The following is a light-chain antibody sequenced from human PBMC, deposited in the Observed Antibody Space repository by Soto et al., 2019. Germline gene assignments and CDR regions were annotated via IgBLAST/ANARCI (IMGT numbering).Light chain of an antibody. J-gene: IGKJ1*01. CDR1: QSVSNNY. Sequence: EILLTQSRGTLSLSPGARSPLSCRASQSVSNNYLAWYQQKPGQAPRLLIYGASNRATGIPDRFSGSGSGTDFTLTISRLEPEDFAVYYCQQYGSSGTFGQGTKVDIK. CDR3: QQYGSSGT. CDR2: GAS. V-gene: IGKV3-20*01.